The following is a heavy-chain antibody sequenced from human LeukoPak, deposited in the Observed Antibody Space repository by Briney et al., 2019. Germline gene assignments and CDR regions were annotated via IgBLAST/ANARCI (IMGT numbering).Heavy chain of an antibody. D-gene: IGHD3-16*02. CDR1: GFTFSSYG. J-gene: IGHJ4*02. V-gene: IGHV3-23*01. CDR2: ISGSGSAT. CDR3: AKGPRAFGGIIGSGGYYFDY. Sequence: RGSLRVSCTASGFTFSSYGMNWVRQAPGKGLEWVSGISGSGSATYYADSVKGRFTISRDNSNNTLYLQMSILRAEDTALYYCAKGPRAFGGIIGSGGYYFDYWGQGALVTVSS.